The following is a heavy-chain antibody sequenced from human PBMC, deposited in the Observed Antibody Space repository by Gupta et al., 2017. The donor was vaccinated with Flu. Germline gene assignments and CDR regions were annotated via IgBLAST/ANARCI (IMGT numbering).Heavy chain of an antibody. Sequence: VQLQESGPGLVKPSQTLSLTCTVSGGSISSGGYYWSWIRQHPGKGLEWIGYIYYSGSTYYNPSLKSRVTISVDTAKNQFSLKLSSVTAADTDVYDGAREAYYLNNGFDPWGPGTLVTVSS. J-gene: IGHJ5*02. CDR2: IYYSGST. V-gene: IGHV4-31*03. CDR3: AREAYYLNNGFDP. D-gene: IGHD3-10*01. CDR1: GGSISSGGYY.